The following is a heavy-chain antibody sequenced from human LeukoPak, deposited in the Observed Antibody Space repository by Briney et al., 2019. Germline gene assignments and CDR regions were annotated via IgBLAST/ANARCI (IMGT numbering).Heavy chain of an antibody. Sequence: GGSLRLSCAASGFTFTNAWMSWVRQAPGKGLEWIGRIKSKTDGGTTDYTAPVKGRFTISRDDSKDTLYLQMNSLKTEDTAVYYCTTGPFDYYGSASYLANGMDVWGQGTTVTVSS. J-gene: IGHJ6*02. CDR1: GFTFTNAW. CDR2: IKSKTDGGTT. V-gene: IGHV3-15*05. CDR3: TTGPFDYYGSASYLANGMDV. D-gene: IGHD3-10*01.